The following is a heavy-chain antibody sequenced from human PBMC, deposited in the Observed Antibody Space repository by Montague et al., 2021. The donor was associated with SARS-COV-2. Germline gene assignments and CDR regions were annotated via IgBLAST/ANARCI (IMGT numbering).Heavy chain of an antibody. Sequence: SETLSLTCTVSGGSMNSYYWSWIRQAPGKGLEWIGYIYYSGITNYNPSLKSRVTMSVDTSKNQFSLKLSSVTAADTAVYYCARGALFYDSSGYYSDAFDIWGQGTMVTVSS. J-gene: IGHJ3*02. CDR3: ARGALFYDSSGYYSDAFDI. CDR1: GGSMNSYY. V-gene: IGHV4-59*12. CDR2: IYYSGIT. D-gene: IGHD3-22*01.